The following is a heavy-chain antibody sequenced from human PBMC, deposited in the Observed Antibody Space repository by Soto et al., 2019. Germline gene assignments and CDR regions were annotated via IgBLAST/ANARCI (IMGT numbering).Heavy chain of an antibody. J-gene: IGHJ4*02. Sequence: QVQLVQSGAEVKQPGASASVSCKASGYNFTTYVVHWLRQAPGQGPEWMGWINCGSGNTVYSQKFQGRVTFTSDTSARTAYMDLNSLTSGDTAVYYCARGYTSGWTFDFWGRGTLVTVSS. CDR1: GYNFTTYV. CDR3: ARGYTSGWTFDF. CDR2: INCGSGNT. V-gene: IGHV1-3*01. D-gene: IGHD6-19*01.